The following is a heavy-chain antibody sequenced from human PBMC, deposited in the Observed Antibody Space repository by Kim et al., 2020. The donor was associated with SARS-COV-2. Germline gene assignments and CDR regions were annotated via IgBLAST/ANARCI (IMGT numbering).Heavy chain of an antibody. Sequence: IFYADSVKGRFTSSRGNANNSLYLQLNSLRDEDTAIYYCAREGLHCFDSWGQGTLVTVSS. V-gene: IGHV3-48*03. CDR2: I. J-gene: IGHJ4*02. CDR3: AREGLHCFDS.